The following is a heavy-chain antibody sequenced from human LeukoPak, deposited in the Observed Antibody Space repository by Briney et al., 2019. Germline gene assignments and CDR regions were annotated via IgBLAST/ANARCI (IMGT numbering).Heavy chain of an antibody. Sequence: SETLSLTCTVSGGSISSYYWSWIRQPPGKGLEWIGHIYGSGSTNYNPSLKSRVTLPVDTSKNQFSLKLSSVTAADTAVYYCARRIPGPTWYFDLWGRGTLVTVSS. CDR1: GGSISSYY. J-gene: IGHJ2*01. CDR3: ARRIPGPTWYFDL. CDR2: IYGSGST. D-gene: IGHD2-2*02. V-gene: IGHV4-59*01.